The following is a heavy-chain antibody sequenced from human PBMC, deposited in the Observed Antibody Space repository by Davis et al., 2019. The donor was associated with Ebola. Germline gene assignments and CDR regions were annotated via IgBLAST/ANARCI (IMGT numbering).Heavy chain of an antibody. CDR3: AREAIAARRPYGMDV. D-gene: IGHD6-6*01. J-gene: IGHJ6*02. V-gene: IGHV3-21*01. CDR1: GFTFSSYS. Sequence: GGSLRLSCAASGFTFSSYSMNWVRQAPGKGLEWASSISSSSSYIYYADSVKGRFTISRDNAKNSLYLQMNSLRAEVTAVYYCAREAIAARRPYGMDVWGQGTTVTVSS. CDR2: ISSSSSYI.